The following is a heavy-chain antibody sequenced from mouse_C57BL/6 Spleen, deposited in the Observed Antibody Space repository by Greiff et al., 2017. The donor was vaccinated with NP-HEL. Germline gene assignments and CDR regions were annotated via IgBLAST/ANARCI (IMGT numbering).Heavy chain of an antibody. CDR2: IDPEDGDT. Sequence: EVQLQQSGAELVRPGASVKLSCTASGFNIKDYYMHWVKQRPEQGLEWIGRIDPEDGDTEYAPKFQGKATMTADTSSNTAYLQLSSRTSEDTAVYYCTQFITTEGPFAYWGQGTLVTVSA. J-gene: IGHJ3*01. CDR3: TQFITTEGPFAY. D-gene: IGHD1-1*01. CDR1: GFNIKDYY. V-gene: IGHV14-1*01.